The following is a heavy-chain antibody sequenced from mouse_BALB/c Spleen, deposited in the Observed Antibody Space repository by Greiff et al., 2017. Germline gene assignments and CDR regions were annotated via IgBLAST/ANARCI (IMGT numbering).Heavy chain of an antibody. J-gene: IGHJ3*01. CDR2: VNPNNGGT. V-gene: IGHV1-26*01. CDR1: GYSFTGYY. D-gene: IGHD2-3*01. CDR3: APVYDGYYSWFAY. Sequence: VQLKESGPDLVKPGASVKISCKASGYSFTGYYMHWVKQSHGKSLEWIGRVNPNNGGTSYNQKFKGKAILTVDKSSSTAYMELRSLTSEDSAVYYCAPVYDGYYSWFAYWGQGTLVTVSA.